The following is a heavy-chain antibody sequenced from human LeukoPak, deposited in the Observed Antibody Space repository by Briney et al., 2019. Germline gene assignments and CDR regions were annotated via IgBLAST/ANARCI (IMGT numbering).Heavy chain of an antibody. D-gene: IGHD4-11*01. CDR2: IRYDGSNK. J-gene: IGHJ4*02. V-gene: IGHV3-30*02. CDR3: AKDLEPNDYSNFAFDY. CDR1: GFTFSSYG. Sequence: GGSLRLSCAASGFTFSSYGMHWVRQAPGKGLEWVAFIRYDGSNKYYADSVKGRFTISRDNSKNTLYLQMNSLRAEDTAVYYCAKDLEPNDYSNFAFDYWGQRTLVTVSS.